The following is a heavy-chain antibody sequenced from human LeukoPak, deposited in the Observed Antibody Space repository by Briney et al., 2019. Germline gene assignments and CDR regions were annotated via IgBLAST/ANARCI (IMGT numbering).Heavy chain of an antibody. CDR1: GGSICSYY. CDR3: ARGYCSSTSCHPYYFDY. Sequence: SETLSLTCTVSGGSICSYYWSWIRQPAGKGLEWIGRIYTSGSTNYNPSLKSRVTMSVDTSKNQFSLKLSSVTAADTAVYYCARGYCSSTSCHPYYFDYWGQGTLVTVSS. J-gene: IGHJ4*02. V-gene: IGHV4-4*07. CDR2: IYTSGST. D-gene: IGHD2-2*01.